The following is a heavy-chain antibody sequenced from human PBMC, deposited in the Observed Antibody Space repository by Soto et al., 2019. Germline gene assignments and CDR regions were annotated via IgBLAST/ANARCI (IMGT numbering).Heavy chain of an antibody. Sequence: GESLKISCRTSGYRFTSYWIARVRQMPGKGLEWMGIIFPSDSDTRYSPSFQGQVTISADRSTSTAFLQWASLKASDTAVYFCARKDKSGYFNWFDPWGQGTLVTVSS. CDR2: IFPSDSDT. D-gene: IGHD3-22*01. CDR1: GYRFTSYW. V-gene: IGHV5-51*01. J-gene: IGHJ5*02. CDR3: ARKDKSGYFNWFDP.